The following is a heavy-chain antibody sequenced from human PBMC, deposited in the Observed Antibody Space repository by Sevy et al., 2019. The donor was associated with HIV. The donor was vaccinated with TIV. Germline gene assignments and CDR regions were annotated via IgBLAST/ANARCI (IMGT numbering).Heavy chain of an antibody. D-gene: IGHD2-15*01. CDR2: IYYSGST. CDR3: ARDREEGLAASGGYYYYDGMDV. J-gene: IGHJ6*02. V-gene: IGHV4-59*01. Sequence: SETLSLTCTVSGGSISSYYWSWIRQPPGKGLEWIGYIYYSGSTNYNPSLKSRVTISVDTSKNQFPLKLSSVTAADTAVYYCARDREEGLAASGGYYYYDGMDVWGQGTTVTVSS. CDR1: GGSISSYY.